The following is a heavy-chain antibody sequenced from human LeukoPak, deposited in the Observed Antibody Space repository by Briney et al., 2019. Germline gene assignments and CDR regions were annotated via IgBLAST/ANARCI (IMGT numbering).Heavy chain of an antibody. D-gene: IGHD5-24*01. J-gene: IGHJ4*02. V-gene: IGHV3-30*02. CDR3: AKDRWLQGYFDY. CDR1: GFTFSSYG. Sequence: GGSLRLSCAASGFTFSSYGMHWVRQAPGKGLEWVAFIRYDGSNKYHADSVKGRFTISRDNSKNTMYLQMNSLRAEDTAVYYCAKDRWLQGYFDYWGQGTLVTVSS. CDR2: IRYDGSNK.